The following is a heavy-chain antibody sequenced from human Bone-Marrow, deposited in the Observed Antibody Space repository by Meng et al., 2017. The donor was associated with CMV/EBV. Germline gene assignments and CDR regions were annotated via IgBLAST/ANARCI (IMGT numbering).Heavy chain of an antibody. Sequence: GGSLRPSCTASGFTFGDYAMSWVRQAPGKGLEWVGFIRSKAYGGTTEYAASVKGRFTISRDDSKSIAYLQMNSLKTEDTAVYYCTRDRTEYFDYWGQGTLVTVSS. J-gene: IGHJ4*02. V-gene: IGHV3-49*04. CDR2: IRSKAYGGTT. D-gene: IGHD4-17*01. CDR1: GFTFGDYA. CDR3: TRDRTEYFDY.